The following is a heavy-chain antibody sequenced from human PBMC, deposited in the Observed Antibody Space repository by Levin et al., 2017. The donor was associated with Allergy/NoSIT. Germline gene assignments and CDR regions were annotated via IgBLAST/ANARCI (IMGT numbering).Heavy chain of an antibody. V-gene: IGHV1-46*03. D-gene: IGHD2-21*01. J-gene: IGHJ3*02. CDR3: ARNVPCGISNACDI. CDR1: EYTFFNHY. Sequence: GESLKISCKASEYTFFNHYIHWVLQAPGQGLEWMGRINPRDASTFYAQRFQGSLSVTIDRSTATAYMELSSLRPEDTAGYFCARNVPCGISNACDIWGHGTLVAVAS. CDR2: INPRDAST.